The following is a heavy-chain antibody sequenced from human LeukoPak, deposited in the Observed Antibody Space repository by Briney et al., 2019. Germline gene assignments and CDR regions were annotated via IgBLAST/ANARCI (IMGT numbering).Heavy chain of an antibody. Sequence: SETLSLTCTVSGGSINSYFWSWIRQPPGKALEWIGYIYASGSTSYNPSLKSRVTISVDTSKNQFSLNLSSVTAADTAVYYCARASKGYSSSLDYWGQGTLVTVSS. D-gene: IGHD6-6*01. CDR2: IYASGST. V-gene: IGHV4-59*01. CDR3: ARASKGYSSSLDY. J-gene: IGHJ4*02. CDR1: GGSINSYF.